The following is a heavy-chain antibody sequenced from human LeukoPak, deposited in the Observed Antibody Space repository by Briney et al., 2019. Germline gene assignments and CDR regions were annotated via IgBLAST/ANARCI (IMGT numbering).Heavy chain of an antibody. CDR2: ISYDGSNN. V-gene: IGHV3-30*18. CDR3: AKEDSGYYR. J-gene: IGHJ4*02. CDR1: GFISSSYG. Sequence: GGSLRLSCAASGFISSSYGMHWVRQAPGKGLEWVAVISYDGSNNYYADSVKGRFTISRDNSKNTLYLQMNSLRAEDTAVYYCAKEDSGYYRWGQGTLVTVSS. D-gene: IGHD3-22*01.